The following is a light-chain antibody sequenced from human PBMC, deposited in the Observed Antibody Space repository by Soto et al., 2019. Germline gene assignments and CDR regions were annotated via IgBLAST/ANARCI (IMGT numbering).Light chain of an antibody. CDR3: SSFTSDITYV. Sequence: QSVLTQSPSVSAAPGQSITISCTGTSSDVGGYNSVSWYRQDPGKAPKLMIYDVTNRPSGVSNRFSGSKSGNTASLTISGLQAEDEADYYCSSFTSDITYVFGTGTQLTVL. J-gene: IGLJ1*01. CDR1: SSDVGGYNS. V-gene: IGLV2-14*01. CDR2: DVT.